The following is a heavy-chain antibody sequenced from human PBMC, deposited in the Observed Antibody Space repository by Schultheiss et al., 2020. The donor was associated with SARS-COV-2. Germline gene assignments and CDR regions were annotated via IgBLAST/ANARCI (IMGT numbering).Heavy chain of an antibody. CDR2: ISYDGSNK. CDR1: GFTLSSYA. Sequence: GGSLRLSCAASGFTLSSYAMHWVRQAPGKGLEWVALISYDGSNKYYADSVKGRFTISRDNSKNTLYLQMNSLRAEDTAVYYCARDRRVTGTAQHWFDPWGPGTLVTVSS. CDR3: ARDRRVTGTAQHWFDP. V-gene: IGHV3-30-3*01. J-gene: IGHJ5*02. D-gene: IGHD1-20*01.